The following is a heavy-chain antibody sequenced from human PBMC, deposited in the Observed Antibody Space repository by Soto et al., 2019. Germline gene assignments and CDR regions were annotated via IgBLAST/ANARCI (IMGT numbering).Heavy chain of an antibody. J-gene: IGHJ4*02. Sequence: QVQLQESGPGLVKPSGTLSRTCAVSGGSISTSNWWSWVRQPPGKGLEWIGEVYHSGSTNYNPSFKSRVAMSVDKSNDQFSLKLNSVTAADTALYYCARTSTRGTRFDYWGQGSLVTVSS. D-gene: IGHD1-1*01. V-gene: IGHV4-4*02. CDR2: VYHSGST. CDR3: ARTSTRGTRFDY. CDR1: GGSISTSNW.